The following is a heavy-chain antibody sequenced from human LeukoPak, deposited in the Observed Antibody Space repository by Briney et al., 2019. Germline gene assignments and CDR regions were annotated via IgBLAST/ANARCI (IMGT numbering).Heavy chain of an antibody. Sequence: GASVKVSCKASGYTFTTYGISWVRQAPGQGLEWMGWISACNGNTNYAQKFQGRVTMTTDTSTSTAYMELRSLRSDDTAVYYCATTWAETYYYDSSGYYFDYWGQGTLVTVSP. J-gene: IGHJ4*02. V-gene: IGHV1-18*01. CDR2: ISACNGNT. CDR3: ATTWAETYYYDSSGYYFDY. CDR1: GYTFTTYG. D-gene: IGHD3-22*01.